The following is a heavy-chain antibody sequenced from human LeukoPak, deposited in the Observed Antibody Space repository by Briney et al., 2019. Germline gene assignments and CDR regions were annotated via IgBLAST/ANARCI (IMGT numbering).Heavy chain of an antibody. CDR2: INPNSGGT. D-gene: IGHD5-12*01. V-gene: IGHV1-2*02. J-gene: IGHJ3*02. CDR1: GYTFTGYY. CDR3: ARDMSEWLLTPDDAFDI. Sequence: ASVKVSCKASGYTFTGYYMHWVRQAPGQGLEWMGWINPNSGGTNYAQKFQGRVTMTRDTSISTAYMELRRLRSDDTAVYYCARDMSEWLLTPDDAFDIWGQGTMVTVSS.